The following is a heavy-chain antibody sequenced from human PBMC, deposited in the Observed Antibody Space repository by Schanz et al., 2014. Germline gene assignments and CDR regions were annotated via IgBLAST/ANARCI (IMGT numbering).Heavy chain of an antibody. J-gene: IGHJ1*01. CDR2: MSWNAGSL. Sequence: VQLVESGGGVVQPGRSRRLSCEASGFTFSSYAMHWVRQAPGKGLEWVSGMSWNAGSLGYGDSVKGRFTISRDNAKNSLYLQMNSLRAEDTALYYCARDTAQSCIGPSCFEYFQHWGQGALVTVSS. CDR1: GFTFSSYA. V-gene: IGHV3-9*01. D-gene: IGHD2-2*01. CDR3: ARDTAQSCIGPSCFEYFQH.